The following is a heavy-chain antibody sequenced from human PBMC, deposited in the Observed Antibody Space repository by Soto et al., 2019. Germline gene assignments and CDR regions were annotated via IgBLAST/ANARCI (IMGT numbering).Heavy chain of an antibody. CDR2: INYSGGST. J-gene: IGHJ4*02. CDR1: GFTFSNYA. CDR3: AKKYHYGSGTYLYYFDY. Sequence: EVQLLESGGGLVQPGGSLRLSCAASGFTFSNYAMSWVRQAPGKGVEWVSGINYSGGSTYYADSVKGRFIISRDNSKNTLYLQMNSLRAEDTAIYYCAKKYHYGSGTYLYYFDYWGQGTLVTVSS. D-gene: IGHD3-10*01. V-gene: IGHV3-23*01.